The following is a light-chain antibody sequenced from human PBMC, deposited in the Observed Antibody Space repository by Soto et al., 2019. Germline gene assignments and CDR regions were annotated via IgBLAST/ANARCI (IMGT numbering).Light chain of an antibody. Sequence: LVLTQSPVTLSFSPGERATLSCRASQSVSSYLAWYQQKPGQAPRLLIYDASNRATGIPARFSGVGCGTDFFLTIDNLETEDFSVYYCQQRNNWPTITFCQGTRLEI. CDR2: DAS. J-gene: IGKJ5*01. CDR1: QSVSSY. CDR3: QQRNNWPTIT. V-gene: IGKV3-11*01.